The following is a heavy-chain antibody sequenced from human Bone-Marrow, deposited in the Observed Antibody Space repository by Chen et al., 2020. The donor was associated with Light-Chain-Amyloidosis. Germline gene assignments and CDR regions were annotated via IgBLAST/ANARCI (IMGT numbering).Heavy chain of an antibody. Sequence: HLQVQESGPGLVKPSETLSLNCSVFGGPISSSNYSWGWIRKPPGKGLWWLGSIDDAGGFFFSGRTYYNPSLKSRVTISVDTSKNQFSLKRSSVTAADTALYCCTRHVYRKVNYNWFDPWGQGILVTVSS. CDR1: GGPISSSNYS. V-gene: IGHV4-39*01. J-gene: IGHJ5*02. CDR3: TRHVYRKVNYNWFDP. D-gene: IGHD1-26*01. CDR2: IDDAGGFFFSGRT.